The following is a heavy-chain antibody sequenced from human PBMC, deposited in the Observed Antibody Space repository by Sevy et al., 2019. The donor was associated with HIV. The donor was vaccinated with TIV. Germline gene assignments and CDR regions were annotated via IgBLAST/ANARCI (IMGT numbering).Heavy chain of an antibody. V-gene: IGHV3-30*18. J-gene: IGHJ6*02. CDR1: GFTFSRYG. D-gene: IGHD6-13*01. CDR3: ANSRGRYEGSSWLYYYYLMDV. CDR2: ISNDGSDK. Sequence: GGSLRLSCAAAGFTFSRYGMHWARQAPGKGLEWVAVISNDGSDKEYADSVKGRFTVSSDNSKDTVYLQMNSLRPEDTAVYYCANSRGRYEGSSWLYYYYLMDVWGQGTTVTVSS.